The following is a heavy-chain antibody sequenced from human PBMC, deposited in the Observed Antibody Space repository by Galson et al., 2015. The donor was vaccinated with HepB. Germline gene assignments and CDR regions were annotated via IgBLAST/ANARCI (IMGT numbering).Heavy chain of an antibody. CDR3: AKRSFGTGGFDI. Sequence: SLRLSCAASGFSFSDIFAMNWVRQAPGQGLQWVSTILGHDSSTYYADSVKGRFTISSDNSKNTVYLQMNSLRAEDTAIYYCAKRSFGTGGFDIWGQGTMVPVSS. CDR2: ILGHDSST. J-gene: IGHJ3*02. CDR1: GFSFSDIFA. V-gene: IGHV3-23*01. D-gene: IGHD1-14*01.